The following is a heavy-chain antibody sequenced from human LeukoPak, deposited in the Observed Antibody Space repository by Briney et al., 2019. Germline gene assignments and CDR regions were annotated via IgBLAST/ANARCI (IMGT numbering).Heavy chain of an antibody. Sequence: GGSLRLSCVASRFTFSSYTMYWVCQAPGKGLERVLYICGGITNIYYADSVKGRFTISRDNAKNSLYLQMHNLRDEGMAVYYCARGSGTVLGVNGGQGTLVTVSS. CDR1: RFTFSSYT. V-gene: IGHV3-48*02. CDR3: ARGSGTVLGVN. J-gene: IGHJ4*02. CDR2: ICGGITNI. D-gene: IGHD3-16*01.